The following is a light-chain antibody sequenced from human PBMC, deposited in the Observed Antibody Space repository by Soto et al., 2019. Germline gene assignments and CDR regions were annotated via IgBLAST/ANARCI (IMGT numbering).Light chain of an antibody. Sequence: DLQMTQSPPTLSASVEDRVTNTCRASQSISSWLAWYQQKPGRAPKLLIYDASTLETGVPSRFSGSGSGTEFTLTISSLQPDDFATYYCQQYNGRSQTFGQGTKV. CDR3: QQYNGRSQT. CDR2: DAS. V-gene: IGKV1-5*01. CDR1: QSISSW. J-gene: IGKJ1*01.